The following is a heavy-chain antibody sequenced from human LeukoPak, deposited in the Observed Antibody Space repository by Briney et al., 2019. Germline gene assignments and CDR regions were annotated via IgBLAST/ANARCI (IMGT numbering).Heavy chain of an antibody. CDR1: GGSISNYY. Sequence: SETLSLTCTVTGGSISNYYWSWIRQPPGKGLEWIGEINHSGSTNFNPSLKSRVTISVDTSKNQFSLKMSSVTAADTAVYFCARGGPPGYYYDYYMDVWGKGTTVTISS. J-gene: IGHJ6*03. CDR2: INHSGST. CDR3: ARGGPPGYYYDYYMDV. V-gene: IGHV4-34*01.